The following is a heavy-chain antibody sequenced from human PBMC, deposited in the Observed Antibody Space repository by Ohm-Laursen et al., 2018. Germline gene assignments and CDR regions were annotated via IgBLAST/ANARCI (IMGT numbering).Heavy chain of an antibody. CDR2: IKPDASEE. D-gene: IGHD1/OR15-1a*01. CDR3: ARGSGTPWGLYFDH. V-gene: IGHV3-7*01. J-gene: IGHJ4*02. CDR1: GFTMRNYW. Sequence: GSLRLSCAASGFTMRNYWMSWVRQAPGKGLEWVANIKPDASEEHYVDSVKGRFTISRDNANNSVYLQMNSLRGEDTAVYYCARGSGTPWGLYFDHWGQGTLVSVSS.